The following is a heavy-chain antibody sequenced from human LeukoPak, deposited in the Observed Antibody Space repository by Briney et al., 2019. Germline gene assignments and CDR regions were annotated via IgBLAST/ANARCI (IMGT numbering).Heavy chain of an antibody. CDR1: GYSLTSYW. J-gene: IGHJ4*02. CDR3: ASLWDAYGDSSFDY. V-gene: IGHV5-51*01. CDR2: IYPGDSDT. D-gene: IGHD4-17*01. Sequence: GESLKISCKGSGYSLTSYWIGWVRQRPGKGLEWMGIIYPGDSDTRYSPSFQGQVTISADKSISTAYLQWSSLKASDTAMYYCASLWDAYGDSSFDYWGQGTLVTVSS.